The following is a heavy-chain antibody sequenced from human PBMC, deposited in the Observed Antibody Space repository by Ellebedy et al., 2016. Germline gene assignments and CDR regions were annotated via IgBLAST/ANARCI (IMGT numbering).Heavy chain of an antibody. CDR1: GFTFTSSA. V-gene: IGHV1-58*01. CDR3: ATLYYYGSGTLTTSDY. J-gene: IGHJ4*02. Sequence: SVKVSXXASGFTFTSSAVQWVRQARGQRLEWIGWIVVGSGNTNYAQKFQERVTITRDTSISTAYMELSRLRSDDTAVYYCATLYYYGSGTLTTSDYWGQGTLVTVSS. D-gene: IGHD3-10*01. CDR2: IVVGSGNT.